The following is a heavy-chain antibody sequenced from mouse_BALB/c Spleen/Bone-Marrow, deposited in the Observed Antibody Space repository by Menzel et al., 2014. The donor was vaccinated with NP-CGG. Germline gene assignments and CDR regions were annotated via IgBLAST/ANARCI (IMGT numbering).Heavy chain of an antibody. CDR3: ARGKTYAMDY. Sequence: EVQVVESGPELVKPGASVKMSCKAPGYTFTSYVMHWVKQKPGQGLEWIGYINPYNDGTKYNEKFKGKATLTSDKSSSTAYMELSSLTSEDSAVYYCARGKTYAMDYWGQGTSVTVSS. J-gene: IGHJ4*01. CDR2: INPYNDGT. D-gene: IGHD2-1*01. CDR1: GYTFTSYV. V-gene: IGHV1-14*01.